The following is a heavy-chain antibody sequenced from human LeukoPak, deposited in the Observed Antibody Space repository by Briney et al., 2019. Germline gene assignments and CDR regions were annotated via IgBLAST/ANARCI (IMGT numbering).Heavy chain of an antibody. V-gene: IGHV1-46*01. CDR2: INPSGIST. D-gene: IGHD2-2*01. J-gene: IGHJ3*02. Sequence: EASVKVSCKASGYTFTSYYIHWVRQAPGQGLEWMGIINPSGISTTYAQKFQGRVTMTKDTSTSTVYMELSSLRSEDTAVYYCAGPGYCSRTSCYSDLLMVGAFDIWGQGTMVTVSS. CDR1: GYTFTSYY. CDR3: AGPGYCSRTSCYSDLLMVGAFDI.